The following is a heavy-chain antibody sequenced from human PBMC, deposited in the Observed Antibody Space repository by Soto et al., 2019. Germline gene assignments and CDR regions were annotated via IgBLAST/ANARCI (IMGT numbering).Heavy chain of an antibody. V-gene: IGHV3-23*01. CDR3: AKGGYDSSGYFDY. CDR1: GFTFSSYA. CDR2: ISGSGGST. Sequence: HPGGSLRLSCAASGFTFSSYAMSWVRQAPGKGLEWVSAISGSGGSTYYADSVKGRFTISRDNSKNTLYLQMNSLRAEDTAVYYCAKGGYDSSGYFDYWGQGTLVTVSS. J-gene: IGHJ4*02. D-gene: IGHD3-22*01.